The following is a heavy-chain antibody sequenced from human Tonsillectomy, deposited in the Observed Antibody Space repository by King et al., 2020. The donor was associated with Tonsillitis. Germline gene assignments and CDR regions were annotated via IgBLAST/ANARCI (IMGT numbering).Heavy chain of an antibody. Sequence: TLKESGPSLVKPTQTLTLTCTFSGFSLTTTRVGLSWIRQPPGKALEWRALAYLDDEKAFSPFLKNRLTITQETSQHQAALTRTNMDLFATGTYYCAHIQALRRVGAPSCAYWGQGTLVAVPS. CDR3: AHIQALRRVGAPSCAY. CDR2: AYLDDEK. CDR1: GFSLTTTRVG. V-gene: IGHV2-5*02. D-gene: IGHD6-6*01. J-gene: IGHJ4*02.